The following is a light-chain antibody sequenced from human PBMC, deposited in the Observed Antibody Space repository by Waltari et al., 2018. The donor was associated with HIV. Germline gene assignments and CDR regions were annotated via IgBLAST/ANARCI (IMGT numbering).Light chain of an antibody. CDR2: WAS. V-gene: IGKV4-1*01. J-gene: IGKJ3*01. CDR3: QKYYTTPFT. CDR1: QSVLYSSNNKNY. Sequence: DIVMTQSPDSLAVSLGERATINCKSSQSVLYSSNNKNYLAWYQQKPGQSPKLLIYWASTRESGVPDRCSGSGSGTDFTLTISSLQAEDVAVYYCQKYYTTPFTFGPGTKVDIK.